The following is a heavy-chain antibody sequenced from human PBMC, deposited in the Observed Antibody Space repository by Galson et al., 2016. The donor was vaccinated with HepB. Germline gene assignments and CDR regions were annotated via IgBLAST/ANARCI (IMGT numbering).Heavy chain of an antibody. J-gene: IGHJ4*02. CDR1: GGSISSSTDYFYY. CDR2: IHHSGRT. V-gene: IGHV4-39*07. D-gene: IGHD5-24*01. CDR3: AREDGTSKKEFDS. Sequence: SETLSLTCTVSGGSISSSTDYFYYWGWVRQTPGKGLEWIASIHHSGRTYHNPSLKSRVTISVDKSKNQFSLSLSSVTAADTAGYYCAREDGTSKKEFDSWGQGTLVTVSS.